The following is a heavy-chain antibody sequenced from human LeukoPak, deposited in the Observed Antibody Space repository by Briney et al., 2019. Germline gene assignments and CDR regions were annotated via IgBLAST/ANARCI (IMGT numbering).Heavy chain of an antibody. CDR2: ISSNTGKT. D-gene: IGHD6-13*01. V-gene: IGHV1-18*01. CDR1: GYTFATYG. CDR3: AKVAGDRMDY. J-gene: IGHJ4*02. Sequence: SVKVSCKASGYTFATYGFCWVRQAPGHGLEWMGWISSNTGKTDYAQKFQGRVTLTTDTSTSTAYMELRSLRPDDTALYYCAKVAGDRMDYWGQGTLLTVSS.